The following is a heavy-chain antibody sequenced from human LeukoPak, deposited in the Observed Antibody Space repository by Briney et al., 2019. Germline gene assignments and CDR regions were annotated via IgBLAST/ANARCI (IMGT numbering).Heavy chain of an antibody. CDR2: ISWNSGSI. J-gene: IGHJ3*02. CDR3: ARDNTPIRFLEWFLWAFDI. CDR1: GFTFDDYA. V-gene: IGHV3-9*01. D-gene: IGHD3-3*01. Sequence: GGSLRLSCAASGFTFDDYAMHWVRQAPGKGLEWVSGISWNSGSIGYADSVKGRFTISRDNAKNSLYLQLNSLRAEDTAVYYCARDNTPIRFLEWFLWAFDIWGQGTMVTVSS.